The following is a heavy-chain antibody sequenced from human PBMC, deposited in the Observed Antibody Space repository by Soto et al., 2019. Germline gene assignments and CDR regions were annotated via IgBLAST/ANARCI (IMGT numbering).Heavy chain of an antibody. Sequence: GGSLRLSCAASGFTFSSYGMHWVRQAPGKGLEWVAVISYDGSNKYYADSVKGRFTISRDNSKNTLYLQMNSLRAEDTAVYYCAKSILPEYSSGWQGSDPWGQGTLVTVSS. D-gene: IGHD6-19*01. V-gene: IGHV3-30*18. CDR1: GFTFSSYG. J-gene: IGHJ5*02. CDR3: AKSILPEYSSGWQGSDP. CDR2: ISYDGSNK.